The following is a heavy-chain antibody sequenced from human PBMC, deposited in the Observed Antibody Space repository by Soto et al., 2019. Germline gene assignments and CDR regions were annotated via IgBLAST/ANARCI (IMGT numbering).Heavy chain of an antibody. Sequence: GESLNISCKASGYSFPNYWIGLVRQMPGKGLEWMGTIYPRDSDIRYSPSFQGQVTISADNSISTAYVRWSSLKASDTAMYYCATASTTDHYYYYYGMDVWGQGTTVTVSS. CDR1: GYSFPNYW. CDR2: IYPRDSDI. CDR3: ATASTTDHYYYYYGMDV. V-gene: IGHV5-51*01. D-gene: IGHD4-17*01. J-gene: IGHJ6*02.